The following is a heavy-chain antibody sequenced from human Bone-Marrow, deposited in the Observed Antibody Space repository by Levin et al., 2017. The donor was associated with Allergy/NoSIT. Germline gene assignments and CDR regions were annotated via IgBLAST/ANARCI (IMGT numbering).Heavy chain of an antibody. CDR1: CFPFRSSS. V-gene: IGHV3-21*01. CDR3: ARGPNGEIVLMVYADY. CDR2: ISSSSSYI. J-gene: IGHJ4*02. Sequence: ASLPLSFPSSCFPFRSSSMNWVRQAPGKGLEWVSSISSSSSYIYYADSVKGRFTISRDKAKNSVYLQMNSLRAEDTAVYYGARGPNGEIVLMVYADYWGQGTLVTVSS. D-gene: IGHD2-8*01.